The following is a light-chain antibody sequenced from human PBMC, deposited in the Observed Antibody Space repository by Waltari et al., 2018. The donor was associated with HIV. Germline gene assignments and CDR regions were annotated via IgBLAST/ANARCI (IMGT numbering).Light chain of an antibody. Sequence: QSALPQPRSVSGSPGQSVTISCTGTSSDVGGYNYVSWYQQHPGKAPKLMIYDVSKRPSGVPDRFSGSKSGNTASLTISGLQAEDEAYYYCCSYAGSYTFGVVFGGGTKLTVL. CDR2: DVS. CDR1: SSDVGGYNY. CDR3: CSYAGSYTFGVV. J-gene: IGLJ2*01. V-gene: IGLV2-11*01.